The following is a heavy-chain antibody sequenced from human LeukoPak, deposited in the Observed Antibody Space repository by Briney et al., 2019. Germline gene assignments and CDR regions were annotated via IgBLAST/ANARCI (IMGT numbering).Heavy chain of an antibody. J-gene: IGHJ4*02. CDR1: GYTFTSYY. V-gene: IGHV1-46*01. CDR2: INPSGGST. Sequence: GASVKVSCKASGYTFTSYYMHWVRQAPGQGLEWMGIINPSGGSTSYAQKFQGRVTITTDESTSTAYMELSSLRSEDTAVYYCAREGLQGPSVYWGQGTLVTVSS. CDR3: AREGLQGPSVY.